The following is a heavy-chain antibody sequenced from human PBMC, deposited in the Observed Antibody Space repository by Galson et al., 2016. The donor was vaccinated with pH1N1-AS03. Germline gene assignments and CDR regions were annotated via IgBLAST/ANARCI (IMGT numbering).Heavy chain of an antibody. CDR1: GFPFEDYA. J-gene: IGHJ3*02. CDR3: IKGGAASADFFDI. Sequence: SLRLSCAASGFPFEDYAMHWVRQAPGKGLEWVSSISWNSNKIDYADSVKGRFTISRDSAKNSLNLQMNSLRAEDTALYYCIKGGAASADFFDIWGQGTMVAGSS. V-gene: IGHV3-9*01. D-gene: IGHD3/OR15-3a*01. CDR2: ISWNSNKI.